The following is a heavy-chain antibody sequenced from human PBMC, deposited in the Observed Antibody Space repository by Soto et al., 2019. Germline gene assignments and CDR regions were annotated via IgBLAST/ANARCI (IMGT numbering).Heavy chain of an antibody. J-gene: IGHJ5*02. CDR3: ARDWTPVYSSSQRGWFDP. CDR1: GYTFTSYY. Sequence: QVQLVQSGAEVKKPGASVKVSCKASGYTFTSYYMHWVRQAPGQGLKWMGIINPSGGSTSYAQKFQGRVTMTRDTSTSTVYMELSSLRSEDTAVYYCARDWTPVYSSSQRGWFDPWGQGTLVTVSS. D-gene: IGHD6-6*01. V-gene: IGHV1-46*01. CDR2: INPSGGST.